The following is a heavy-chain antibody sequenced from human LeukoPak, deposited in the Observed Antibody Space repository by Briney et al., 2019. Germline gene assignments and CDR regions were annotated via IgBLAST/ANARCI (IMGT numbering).Heavy chain of an antibody. CDR1: GFTFSSYA. CDR2: ISSNGGIT. J-gene: IGHJ4*02. CDR3: ARVSSSWHYYFDY. Sequence: GGSLRLSCAASGFTFSSYATHWVRQAPGKGLEYVSAISSNGGITYYANSVKGRFTISRDNSKNTLYLQMGSLRAEDMAVYYCARVSSSWHYYFDYWGQGTLVTVSS. D-gene: IGHD6-13*01. V-gene: IGHV3-64*01.